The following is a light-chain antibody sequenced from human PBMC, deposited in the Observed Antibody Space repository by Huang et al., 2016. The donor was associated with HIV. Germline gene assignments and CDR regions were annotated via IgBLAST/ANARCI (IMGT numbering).Light chain of an antibody. Sequence: IVVTQSPDSLAVSLGERAAINCKSSQSLLYTSNNNTYLAWYQQKPGQSPALLIYWASTRAPGVPDRFHGSGSGTDVTLTINSLQAEDVALYYCQQYFRTPLTFGGGTKVDIK. V-gene: IGKV4-1*01. CDR1: QSLLYTSNNNTY. CDR2: WAS. J-gene: IGKJ4*01. CDR3: QQYFRTPLT.